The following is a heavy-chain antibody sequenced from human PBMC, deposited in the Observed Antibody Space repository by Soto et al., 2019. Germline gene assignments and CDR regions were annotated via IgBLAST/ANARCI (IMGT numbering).Heavy chain of an antibody. CDR2: IYYSGST. V-gene: IGHV4-39*01. D-gene: IGHD2-8*01. J-gene: IGHJ6*03. CDR3: ARQVIFDIVLMVYAIHGDHYYYYMDV. CDR1: GGSISSSSYY. Sequence: SETLSLTCTVSGGSISSSSYYWGWIRQPPGKGLEWIGSIYYSGSTYYNPSLKSRVTISVDTSKNQFSLKLSSVTAADTAVYYCARQVIFDIVLMVYAIHGDHYYYYMDVWGKGTTVTVSS.